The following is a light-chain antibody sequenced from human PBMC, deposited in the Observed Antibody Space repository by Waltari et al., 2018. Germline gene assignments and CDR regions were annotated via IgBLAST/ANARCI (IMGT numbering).Light chain of an antibody. Sequence: DIQMTQSPSTLSASVGDRVTITCRASQSISSWLAWYQQRPGKAPKLLIYDASSVERGVPSRFSGSGSGTEFTLTISSLQPDDFATYYCQQYNSYTFGQGTKLEIK. V-gene: IGKV1-5*01. CDR3: QQYNSYT. J-gene: IGKJ2*01. CDR1: QSISSW. CDR2: DAS.